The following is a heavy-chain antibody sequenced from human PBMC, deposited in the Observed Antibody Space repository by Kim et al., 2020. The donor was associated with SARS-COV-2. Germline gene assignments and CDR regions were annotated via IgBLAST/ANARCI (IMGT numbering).Heavy chain of an antibody. CDR3: VKVKGIKGIRGPFEI. J-gene: IGHJ3*02. V-gene: IGHV3-30*18. D-gene: IGHD1-20*01. CDR2: ISFDGSEK. Sequence: GGSLRLSCAASGFNFESYGMHWVRQAPGKGLEWVAVISFDGSEKFYGESVKGRFIISRDNSKNTVDLEMNSLTPDDMGLYYCVKVKGIKGIRGPFEIWGQGT. CDR1: GFNFESYG.